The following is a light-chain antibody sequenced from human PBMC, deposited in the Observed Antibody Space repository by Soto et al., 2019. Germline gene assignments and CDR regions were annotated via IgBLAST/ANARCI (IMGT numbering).Light chain of an antibody. J-gene: IGKJ1*01. CDR1: QSVSSN. V-gene: IGKV3-15*01. CDR2: GAS. Sequence: EIVMTQSPATLSVSPGERDTVSCRASQSVSSNLAWYQQKPGQAPRLLIYGASTRATGISARFSGSGSGTEFTLTISSPQSEDFAAYYCHQYNNWPRTFGQGTKVEIK. CDR3: HQYNNWPRT.